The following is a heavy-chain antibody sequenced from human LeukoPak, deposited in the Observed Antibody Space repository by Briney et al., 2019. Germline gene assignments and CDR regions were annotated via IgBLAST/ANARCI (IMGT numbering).Heavy chain of an antibody. J-gene: IGHJ6*03. CDR2: IYSGGST. D-gene: IGHD3-10*01. CDR3: ARERITMVRGAPYYYYYMDV. V-gene: IGHV3-53*01. CDR1: GFTVSSNY. Sequence: GGSLRLSCAASGFTVSSNYMSWVRQAPGKGLEWVSVIYSGGSTYYADSVKGRFTIFRDNSKNTLYLQMNSLRAEDTAVYYCARERITMVRGAPYYYYYMDVWGKGTTVTVSS.